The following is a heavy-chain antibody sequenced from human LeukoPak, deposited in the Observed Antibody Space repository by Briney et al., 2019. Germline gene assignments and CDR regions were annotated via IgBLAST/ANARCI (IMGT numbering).Heavy chain of an antibody. CDR1: GGSISSSSYY. CDR2: IYYSGST. J-gene: IGHJ4*02. V-gene: IGHV4-61*05. CDR3: ARVGPSYYDFWSGYYTD. Sequence: PSETLSLTCTVSGGSISSSSYYWGWIRQPPGKGLEWIGYIYYSGSTNYNPSLKSRVTISVDTSKNQFSPKLSSVTAADTAVYYCARVGPSYYDFWSGYYTDWGQGTLVTVSS. D-gene: IGHD3-3*01.